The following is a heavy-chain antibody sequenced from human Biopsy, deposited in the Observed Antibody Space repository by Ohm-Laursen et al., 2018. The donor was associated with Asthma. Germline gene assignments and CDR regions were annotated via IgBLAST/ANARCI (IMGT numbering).Heavy chain of an antibody. D-gene: IGHD2-15*01. CDR3: AGFCSGGNCPDH. Sequence: PGTLSLTCSVSGVSIRSYYWTWIRQPPGKGLEGIGNIHYSGSTYSNPSLKSRVTISVDTSKKQISLRLSSVIAADTAVYYCAGFCSGGNCPDHWGQGTLVTVSS. J-gene: IGHJ4*02. V-gene: IGHV4-59*01. CDR2: IHYSGST. CDR1: GVSIRSYY.